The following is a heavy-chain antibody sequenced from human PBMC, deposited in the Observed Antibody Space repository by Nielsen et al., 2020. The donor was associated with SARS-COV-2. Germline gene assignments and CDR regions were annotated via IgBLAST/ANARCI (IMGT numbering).Heavy chain of an antibody. CDR2: IGVSGGGT. CDR1: GFTSSNFA. V-gene: IGHV3-23*01. D-gene: IGHD6-19*01. J-gene: IGHJ6*02. Sequence: GGSLRLSCAASGFTSSNFAMNWVRQAPGKGLEWVSTIGVSGGGTYYADSLKGRFTISRDNSKNTLYLQMNSLGADDTAIYYCTRRVAGGTMDVWGQGTTVTVSS. CDR3: TRRVAGGTMDV.